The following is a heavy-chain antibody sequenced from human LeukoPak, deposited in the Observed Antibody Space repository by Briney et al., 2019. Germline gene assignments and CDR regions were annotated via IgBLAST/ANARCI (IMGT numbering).Heavy chain of an antibody. V-gene: IGHV4-59*01. Sequence: KPSETLSLTCTVSGGSISSYYWSWFRQPPGKGLEWIGYIYYSGSTNYNPSLKSRVTISVDTSKNQFSLKLSSVTAADTAVYYCARKDLWTFDYWGQGTLVTVSS. CDR1: GGSISSYY. CDR2: IYYSGST. D-gene: IGHD1-1*01. J-gene: IGHJ4*02. CDR3: ARKDLWTFDY.